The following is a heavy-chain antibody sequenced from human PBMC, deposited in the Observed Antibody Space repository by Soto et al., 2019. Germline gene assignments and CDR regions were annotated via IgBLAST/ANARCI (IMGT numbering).Heavy chain of an antibody. CDR2: IYYSGST. J-gene: IGHJ5*02. CDR3: ARVGVLMVYAIHNWFDP. CDR1: GGSISSGGYY. D-gene: IGHD2-8*01. Sequence: SETLSLTCTVSGGSISSGGYYWSWIRQHPGKGLEWIGYIYYSGSTYYNPSLKSRVTISVDTSKNQLSLKLSSVTAADTAVYYCARVGVLMVYAIHNWFDPWGQGTLVTVPS. V-gene: IGHV4-31*03.